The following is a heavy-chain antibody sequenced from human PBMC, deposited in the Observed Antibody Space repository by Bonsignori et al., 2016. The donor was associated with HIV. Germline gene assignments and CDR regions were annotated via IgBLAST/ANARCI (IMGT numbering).Heavy chain of an antibody. CDR2: INHSGST. J-gene: IGHJ4*02. CDR3: ARDPPFNGGAYFDY. CDR1: GGSFSGYY. Sequence: SETLSLTCAVYGGSFSGYYWSWIRQPPGKGLEWIGEINHSGSTNYNPSLKSRVTISVDTSKNQFSLKLSSVTAADTAVYYCARDPPFNGGAYFDYWGQGTLVTVSS. V-gene: IGHV4-34*01.